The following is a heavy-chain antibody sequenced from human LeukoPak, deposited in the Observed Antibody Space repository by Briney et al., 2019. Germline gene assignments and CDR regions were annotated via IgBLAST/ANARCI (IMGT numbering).Heavy chain of an antibody. Sequence: GGSLRLSCAASGFTFSSYSMNWVRQAPGKGLEWVSSISSSSSYIYYADSVKGQFTISRDNAKNSLYLQMNSLRAEDTAVYYCARDRRWLSLFDYWGQGTLVTVSS. J-gene: IGHJ4*02. CDR3: ARDRRWLSLFDY. CDR1: GFTFSSYS. CDR2: ISSSSSYI. V-gene: IGHV3-21*01. D-gene: IGHD6-19*01.